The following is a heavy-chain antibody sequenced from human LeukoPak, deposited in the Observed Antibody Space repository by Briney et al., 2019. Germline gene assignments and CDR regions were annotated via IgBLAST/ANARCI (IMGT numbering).Heavy chain of an antibody. Sequence: GGSLRLSCAASGFTFSSYSMNWVRQAPGKGLEWVSYISSSSSTIYYAESVKGRFTISRDNAKNSLHLQMNNLRDDDTAVYYCTRDLAVAGYWGQGTLVTVSS. CDR3: TRDLAVAGY. CDR1: GFTFSSYS. CDR2: ISSSSSTI. V-gene: IGHV3-48*02. J-gene: IGHJ1*01. D-gene: IGHD6-19*01.